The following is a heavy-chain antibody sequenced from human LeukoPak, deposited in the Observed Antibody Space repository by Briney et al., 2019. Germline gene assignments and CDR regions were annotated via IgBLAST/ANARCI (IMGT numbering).Heavy chain of an antibody. CDR2: ISYDGSNK. Sequence: GGSLRLSCAASGFTFSSYGMHWVRQAPGKGLEWVAVISYDGSNKYYADSVEGRFTISRDNSKNTLYLQMNSLRAEDTAVYYCAKSRSDVVDYWGQGTLVTVSS. V-gene: IGHV3-30*18. CDR1: GFTFSSYG. J-gene: IGHJ4*02. CDR3: AKSRSDVVDY. D-gene: IGHD3-3*01.